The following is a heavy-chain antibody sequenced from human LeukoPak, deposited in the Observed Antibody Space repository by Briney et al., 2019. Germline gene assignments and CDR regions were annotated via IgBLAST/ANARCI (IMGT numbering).Heavy chain of an antibody. D-gene: IGHD6-6*01. V-gene: IGHV4-34*01. Sequence: SETLSLTCAVYGGSFSGYYWSWIRQPPGKGLEWIGEINHSGSTNYNPSLKSRVTISVDTSKNQFSLKLSSVTAADTAVYYCARRAARRGPVVYWGQGTLVTVSS. CDR3: ARRAARRGPVVY. CDR2: INHSGST. CDR1: GGSFSGYY. J-gene: IGHJ4*02.